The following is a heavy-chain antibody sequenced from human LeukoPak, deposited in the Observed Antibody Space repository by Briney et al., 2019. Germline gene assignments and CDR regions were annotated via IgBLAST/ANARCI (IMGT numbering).Heavy chain of an antibody. CDR1: ALTFSSYA. D-gene: IGHD3-3*01. CDR3: ARDQYDTWSRRGNFDS. CDR2: IKLDGSEK. J-gene: IGHJ4*02. V-gene: IGHV3-7*03. Sequence: GGSLRLSCAASALTFSSYAMSWVRQAPGKGLGWVANIKLDGSEKNYVDSVKGRFTISRDNTKNSLYLQMNSLRVEDTAVFYCARDQYDTWSRRGNFDSWGQGTLVIVSS.